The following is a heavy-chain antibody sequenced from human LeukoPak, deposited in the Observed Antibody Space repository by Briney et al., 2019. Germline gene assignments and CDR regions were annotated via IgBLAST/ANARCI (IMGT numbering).Heavy chain of an antibody. D-gene: IGHD6-13*01. Sequence: SSETLSLTCTVSGASFSSSTYYWGWLRQPPGKGLEWIVSIYYSGSTYYNPSLKSRVTMSVDTSKNQFSLKLSSVTAADTAVYYCARHAGGISATGTRPFDYWGQGTLVTVSS. CDR1: GASFSSSTYY. V-gene: IGHV4-39*01. CDR3: ARHAGGISATGTRPFDY. J-gene: IGHJ4*02. CDR2: IYYSGST.